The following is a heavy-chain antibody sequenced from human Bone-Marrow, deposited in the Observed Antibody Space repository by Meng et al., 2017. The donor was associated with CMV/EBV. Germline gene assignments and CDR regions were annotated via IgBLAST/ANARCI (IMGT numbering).Heavy chain of an antibody. CDR1: GFPISYSYY. Sequence: SETLTLTCTASGFPISYSYYWGWIRQPPGKGLEWIGNIYHSGSTYHNPSLKSRVTISVDTSKNQFSLKLSSVTAADTAVYYCARSLNTVAGAVVPYYFDYWGQGTLVTVSS. CDR3: ARSLNTVAGAVVPYYFDY. CDR2: IYHSGST. J-gene: IGHJ4*02. V-gene: IGHV4-38-2*02. D-gene: IGHD4-23*01.